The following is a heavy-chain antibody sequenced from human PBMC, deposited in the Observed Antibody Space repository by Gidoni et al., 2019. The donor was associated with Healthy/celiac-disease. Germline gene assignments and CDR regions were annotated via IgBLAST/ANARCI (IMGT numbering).Heavy chain of an antibody. CDR2: IYYSGST. V-gene: IGHV4-59*01. Sequence: QVQLQESGPGLVKPSETLSLTCTVSGGSISSCYWSWIRQPPGKGLEWIGYIYYSGSTNYNPSLKSRVTISVDTSKNQFSLKLSSVTAADTAVYYCARVDDFWSGYYPRYYYYMDVWGKGTTVTVSS. D-gene: IGHD3-3*01. CDR3: ARVDDFWSGYYPRYYYYMDV. J-gene: IGHJ6*03. CDR1: GGSISSCY.